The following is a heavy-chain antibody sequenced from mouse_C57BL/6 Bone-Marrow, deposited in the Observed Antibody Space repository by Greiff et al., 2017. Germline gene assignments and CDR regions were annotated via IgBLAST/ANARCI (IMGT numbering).Heavy chain of an antibody. CDR1: GYTFTSYW. CDR2: IDPNSGGT. CDR3: ARERRVTTEYYFDD. Sequence: QVQLQQPGAELVKPGASVKLSCKASGYTFTSYWMHWVKQRPGRGLEWIGRIDPNSGGTKYNEKFKSKATLTVDKPSSTAYMQLSSLTSEDSAFYYGARERRVTTEYYFDDWGQGTTLTVSS. D-gene: IGHD2-2*01. J-gene: IGHJ2*01. V-gene: IGHV1-72*01.